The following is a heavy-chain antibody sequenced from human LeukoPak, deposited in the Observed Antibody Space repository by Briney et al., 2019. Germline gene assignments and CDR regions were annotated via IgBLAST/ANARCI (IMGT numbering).Heavy chain of an antibody. J-gene: IGHJ4*02. Sequence: GESLRLSCAASGFYVSNKYMGWVRQAPGKGLEWVSVIYTGGDTYYADSVRGRFTISRDNSKNTVNLQMNSLRAEDTALYYCSGGQLFTSGGFDDWGQGTLVTVSS. CDR1: GFYVSNKY. D-gene: IGHD6-13*01. V-gene: IGHV3-53*01. CDR3: SGGQLFTSGGFDD. CDR2: IYTGGDT.